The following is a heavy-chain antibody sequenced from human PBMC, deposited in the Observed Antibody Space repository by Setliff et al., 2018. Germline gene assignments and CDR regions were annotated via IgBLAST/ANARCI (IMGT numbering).Heavy chain of an antibody. CDR2: IYTSWSS. D-gene: IGHD3-3*01. Sequence: PSETLSLTCNVSGASVSSHYWGWIRQPVGKGLEWIGQIYTSWSSNYNPSLKGRASLSIDASKRQFSLSLSSVTAADTAVYYCARMSGFQYMDVWGKGTTVTVSS. V-gene: IGHV4-4*07. CDR1: GASVSSHY. J-gene: IGHJ6*03. CDR3: ARMSGFQYMDV.